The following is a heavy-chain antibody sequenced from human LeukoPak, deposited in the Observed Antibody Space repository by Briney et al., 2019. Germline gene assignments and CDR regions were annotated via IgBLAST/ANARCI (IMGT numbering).Heavy chain of an antibody. CDR2: IYYSGST. CDR1: GGSISSGDYY. V-gene: IGHV4-30-4*08. J-gene: IGHJ3*02. D-gene: IGHD2-15*01. Sequence: SETLSLTCIVSGGSISSGDYYWRWIRQPPGEGLEWLGYIYYSGSTHYNPSLKSRVTISIETSKNQFSLKLSSVTAADTAVYYCAGVLGRLAADAFDIWGQGTMVTVSS. CDR3: AGVLGRLAADAFDI.